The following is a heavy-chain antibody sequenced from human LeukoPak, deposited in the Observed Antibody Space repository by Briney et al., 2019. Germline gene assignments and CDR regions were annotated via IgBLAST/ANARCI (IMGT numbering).Heavy chain of an antibody. CDR1: GFTFSSYG. CDR3: ARDVKYYGSGSYYGDY. V-gene: IGHV3-33*01. Sequence: GGSLRLSCAASGFTFSSYGMHWVRQAPGKGLEWVAVILSDGSKEFYTDSVKGRFTISRDNSKNTLYLQMNSLRAEDTAVYYCARDVKYYGSGSYYGDYWGQGTLVTVSS. D-gene: IGHD3-10*01. CDR2: ILSDGSKE. J-gene: IGHJ4*02.